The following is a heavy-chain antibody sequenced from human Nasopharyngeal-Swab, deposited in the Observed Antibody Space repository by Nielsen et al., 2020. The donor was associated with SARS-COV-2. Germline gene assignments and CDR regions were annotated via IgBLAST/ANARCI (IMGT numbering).Heavy chain of an antibody. J-gene: IGHJ6*03. Sequence: GSLRLSCAVYGGSFSGHQWSWVRPPPGKGLEWIGEVRHGGGTNYNPSLKSRVTISVDTSKNQFSLNLRSVTAADTAVYYCARGLSGVVPAPILGLGPFYSYYYMDVWDKGTTVTVSS. CDR2: VRHGGGT. V-gene: IGHV4-34*01. CDR3: ARGLSGVVPAPILGLGPFYSYYYMDV. CDR1: GGSFSGHQ. D-gene: IGHD2-2*01.